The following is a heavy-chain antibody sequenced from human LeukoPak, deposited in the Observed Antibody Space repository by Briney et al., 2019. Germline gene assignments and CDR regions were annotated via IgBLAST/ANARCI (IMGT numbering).Heavy chain of an antibody. Sequence: SETLSLTCTVSGGSISSYYWSWMRQPPGKGLEWIGYIYYSGSTNYNPSLKSRVTISVDTSKNQFSLKLSSVTVADTAVYYCARDVVRGVNNWFDPWGQGTLVTVSS. D-gene: IGHD3-10*01. CDR1: GGSISSYY. J-gene: IGHJ5*02. CDR3: ARDVVRGVNNWFDP. CDR2: IYYSGST. V-gene: IGHV4-59*01.